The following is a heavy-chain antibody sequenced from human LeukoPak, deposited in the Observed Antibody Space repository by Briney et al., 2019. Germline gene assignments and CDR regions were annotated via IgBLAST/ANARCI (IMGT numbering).Heavy chain of an antibody. CDR3: AKVQDCSSTSCYSTYYYGMDV. J-gene: IGHJ6*02. D-gene: IGHD2-2*01. CDR2: ISWNSGSI. V-gene: IGHV3-9*01. Sequence: GGSLRLSCAASGFTFDDYAMHWVRQAPGKGLEWVSGISWNSGSIGYADSVKGRFTISRDNAENSLYLQMNSLRAEDTALYYCAKVQDCSSTSCYSTYYYGMDVWGQGTTVTVSS. CDR1: GFTFDDYA.